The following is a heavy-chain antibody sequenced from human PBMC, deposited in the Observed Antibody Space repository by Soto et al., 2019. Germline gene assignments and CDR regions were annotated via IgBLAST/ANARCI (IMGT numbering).Heavy chain of an antibody. CDR2: IYYTGYT. J-gene: IGHJ2*01. D-gene: IGHD5-18*01. CDR3: ARSAIATHWFFDL. CDR1: GGPISSSSYY. V-gene: IGHV4-39*01. Sequence: LSLTCSVSGGPISSSSYYWGWIRQAPGKGLEWLATIYYTGYTYHNPSLKSHVTISVDTSKDQFSLELTSVTAADTALYYCARSAIATHWFFDLWGRGTLVTVSS.